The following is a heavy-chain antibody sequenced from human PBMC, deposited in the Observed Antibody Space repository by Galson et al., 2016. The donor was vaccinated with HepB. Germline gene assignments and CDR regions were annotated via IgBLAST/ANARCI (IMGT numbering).Heavy chain of an antibody. V-gene: IGHV1-8*01. CDR1: GYTFTEYD. CDR3: VRGGVSGNFAWREAEH. D-gene: IGHD1-26*01. Sequence: SVKVSCKASGYTFTEYDMNWVRQATGQGLEWMGWMNPNSGNRGYAQKLQGRVTMTRDTSIKTAFMELSSLRSEDTAVYFCVRGGVSGNFAWREAEHWGQGSLVTVSS. J-gene: IGHJ4*02. CDR2: MNPNSGNR.